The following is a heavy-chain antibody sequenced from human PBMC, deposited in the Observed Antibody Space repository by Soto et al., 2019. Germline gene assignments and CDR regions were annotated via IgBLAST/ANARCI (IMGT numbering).Heavy chain of an antibody. V-gene: IGHV4-30-4*01. CDR3: ARVGGGLIDY. CDR1: GGSISSGDYY. J-gene: IGHJ4*02. CDR2: IYYSGST. D-gene: IGHD3-16*01. Sequence: QVQLKESGPGRVKPPRTLSLTCPVSGGSISSGDYYWGWIRQPPGKGLEWIGYIYYSGSTYYNPSLKSRVTISVDTSKNQFSLKLSSVTAADTAVYYCARVGGGLIDYWGQGTLVTVSS.